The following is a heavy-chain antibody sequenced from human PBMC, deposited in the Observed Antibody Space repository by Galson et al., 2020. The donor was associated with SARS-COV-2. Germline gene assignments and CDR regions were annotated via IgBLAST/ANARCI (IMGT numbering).Heavy chain of an antibody. CDR1: GGTFSSYA. CDR3: ARGGWRIAAAGQCTQDYFDY. Sequence: SVKVSCKASGGTFSSYAISWVRQAPGQGLEWMGGIIPIFGTANYAQKFQGRVTITADESTSTAYMELSSLRSEDTAVYYCARGGWRIAAAGQCTQDYFDYWGQGTLVTVSS. J-gene: IGHJ4*02. D-gene: IGHD6-13*01. CDR2: IIPIFGTA. V-gene: IGHV1-69*13.